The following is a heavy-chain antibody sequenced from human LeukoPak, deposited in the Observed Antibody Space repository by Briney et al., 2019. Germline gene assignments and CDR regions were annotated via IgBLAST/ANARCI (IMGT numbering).Heavy chain of an antibody. CDR3: VTDANRILGARGTGY. V-gene: IGHV3-15*01. D-gene: IGHD1-26*01. Sequence: PGGSLRLSCAASGFTVSSSYMSWVRQAPGKGLEWVGLIKNKHEHQATDYAAPVRERFIITRDDSSSTLFLQMNSLKTEDTAVYYCVTDANRILGARGTGYWGQGILVTVSS. J-gene: IGHJ4*02. CDR1: GFTVSSSY. CDR2: IKNKHEHQAT.